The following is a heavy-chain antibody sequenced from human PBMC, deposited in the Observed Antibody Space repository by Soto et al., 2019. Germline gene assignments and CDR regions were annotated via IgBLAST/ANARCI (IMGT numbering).Heavy chain of an antibody. Sequence: ASETLSLTCAVAGYSITSGYHWGWIRQPPRKGLEWIGTISHSATTYYNPSLKSRVTISIDTSKNQLSLKLTSVTAADTAVYFCARVPYNYYDSRNDAFDIWGLGTMVT. CDR3: ARVPYNYYDSRNDAFDI. CDR2: ISHSATT. J-gene: IGHJ3*02. D-gene: IGHD3-22*01. V-gene: IGHV4-38-2*01. CDR1: GYSITSGYH.